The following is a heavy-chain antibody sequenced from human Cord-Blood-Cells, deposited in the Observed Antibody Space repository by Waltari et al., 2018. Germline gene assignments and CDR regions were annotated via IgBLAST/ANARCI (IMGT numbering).Heavy chain of an antibody. J-gene: IGHJ4*02. V-gene: IGHV1-2*02. CDR1: GYTFTGYS. Sequence: QVQLVQSGAEVKKPGASVKVSCKASGYTFTGYSMPWVRQAPGQGLEWMGWINPNSGGTNYAQKFQGRVTMTRDTSISTAYMELSRLRSDDTAVYYCARVVGYYYDSSGYFDYWGQGTLVTVSS. D-gene: IGHD3-22*01. CDR2: INPNSGGT. CDR3: ARVVGYYYDSSGYFDY.